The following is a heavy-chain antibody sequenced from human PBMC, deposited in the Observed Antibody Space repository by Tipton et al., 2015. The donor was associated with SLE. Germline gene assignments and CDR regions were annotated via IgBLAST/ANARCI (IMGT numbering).Heavy chain of an antibody. D-gene: IGHD5-12*01. J-gene: IGHJ1*01. Sequence: TLSLTCAVYGGSFSGYYWSWIRQPPGKGLEWIGEINHSGSTNYNPSLKSRVTISVDTSKNQFSLKLSSVTAADTAMYYCARSGYGRGSFFLRWGQGTRVTVST. V-gene: IGHV4-34*01. CDR1: GGSFSGYY. CDR3: ARSGYGRGSFFLR. CDR2: INHSGST.